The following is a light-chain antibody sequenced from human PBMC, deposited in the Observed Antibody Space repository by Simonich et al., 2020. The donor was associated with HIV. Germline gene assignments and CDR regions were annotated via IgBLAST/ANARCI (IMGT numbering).Light chain of an antibody. CDR3: QQYYDTPQT. CDR1: QSVLYSSNNKDH. V-gene: IGKV4-1*01. Sequence: DIVMTQSPDFLAVSLGERATINCKSSQSVLYSSNNKDHLAWYQQKPGQPPKLLIYWASTRESGVPDRFSASGSGTDFTLTISSLQAEDVAIYYCQQYYDTPQTFGQGTKLEIK. CDR2: WAS. J-gene: IGKJ2*01.